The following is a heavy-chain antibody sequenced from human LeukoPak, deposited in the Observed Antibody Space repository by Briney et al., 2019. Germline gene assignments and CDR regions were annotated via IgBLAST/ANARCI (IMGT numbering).Heavy chain of an antibody. D-gene: IGHD4-11*01. CDR3: ARESYSNYGGEIDY. V-gene: IGHV4-39*07. Sequence: SETLSLTCTVSGGSIRSSYYYWGWIRQPPGKGLEWIGSIYDSGSTYYNPSLKSRVTISVDTSKNQFSLKLSSVTAADTAVYYCARESYSNYGGEIDYLGQGTLVTVSS. CDR1: GGSIRSSYYY. CDR2: IYDSGST. J-gene: IGHJ4*02.